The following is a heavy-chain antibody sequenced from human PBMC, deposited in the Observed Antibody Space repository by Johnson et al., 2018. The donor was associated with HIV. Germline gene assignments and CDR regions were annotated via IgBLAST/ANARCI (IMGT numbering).Heavy chain of an antibody. CDR3: ARSRGGSSEDAFDI. CDR1: GFTFDDYG. J-gene: IGHJ3*02. Sequence: VQLVESGGGVVRPGGSLRLSCAASGFTFDDYGMSWVRQAPGKGLEWGSGLNWTGGSNRYDDSVKGRFIISRDNAKNSLYLQINSLRAEDTALYYCARSRGGSSEDAFDIWGQGTMVTVSS. V-gene: IGHV3-20*04. D-gene: IGHD1-26*01. CDR2: LNWTGGSN.